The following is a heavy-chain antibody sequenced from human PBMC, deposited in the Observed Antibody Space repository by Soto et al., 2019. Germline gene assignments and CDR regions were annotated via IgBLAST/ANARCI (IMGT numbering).Heavy chain of an antibody. J-gene: IGHJ6*03. CDR2: INHSGST. Sequence: SETLSLTCAVYGGSFSGYYWSWIRQPPGKGLEWIGEINHSGSTNYNPSLKSRVTISVDTSKNQFSLKLSSVTAADTAVYYCARVGKERYCSSTSCYRGGSRYYYYMDVWGKGTTVTVSS. CDR3: ARVGKERYCSSTSCYRGGSRYYYYMDV. V-gene: IGHV4-34*01. CDR1: GGSFSGYY. D-gene: IGHD2-2*02.